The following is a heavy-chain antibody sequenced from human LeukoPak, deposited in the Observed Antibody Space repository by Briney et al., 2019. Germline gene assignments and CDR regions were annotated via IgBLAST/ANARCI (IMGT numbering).Heavy chain of an antibody. CDR3: AAPTTVTTPDGA. Sequence: SETLSLTCAVYGGSFSGYYWSWIRQPPGKGLEWIGETNHSGSTNYNPSLKSRVTISVDTSKNQFSLKLSSVTAADTAVYYCAAPTTVTTPDGAWGQGTLVNVSS. D-gene: IGHD4-17*01. V-gene: IGHV4-34*01. J-gene: IGHJ5*02. CDR1: GGSFSGYY. CDR2: TNHSGST.